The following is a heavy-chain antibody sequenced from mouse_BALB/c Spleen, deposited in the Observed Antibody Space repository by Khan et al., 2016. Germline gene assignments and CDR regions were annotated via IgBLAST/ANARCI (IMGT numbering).Heavy chain of an antibody. CDR3: ARNYGSSYPDY. D-gene: IGHD1-1*01. CDR1: GFTFSSYG. Sequence: EVELVESGGGLVKPGGSLKLSCAASGFTFSSYGMSWVRQTPEKRLEWVATISGGGSYTYYPDTVKGRFTISRDNAKNNLILQMSSLRSEDTALYYCARNYGSSYPDYWGQGTSVTVSA. J-gene: IGHJ4*01. CDR2: ISGGGSYT. V-gene: IGHV5-9-2*01.